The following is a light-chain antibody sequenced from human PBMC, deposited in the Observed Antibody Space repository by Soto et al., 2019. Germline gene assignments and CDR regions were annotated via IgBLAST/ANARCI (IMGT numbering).Light chain of an antibody. J-gene: IGKJ5*01. CDR1: QSVCNSL. CDR2: GAS. V-gene: IGKV3-20*01. CDR3: QQYGSSPIT. Sequence: EIGLTQSAGILSLSPGEGDTLXCRASQSVCNSLSAWYQQEPGQAPRLLIYGASTRANGVPHRFSGSGSGADFTLSISRVEPEDFAVYYGQQYGSSPITFGQGTRLEIK.